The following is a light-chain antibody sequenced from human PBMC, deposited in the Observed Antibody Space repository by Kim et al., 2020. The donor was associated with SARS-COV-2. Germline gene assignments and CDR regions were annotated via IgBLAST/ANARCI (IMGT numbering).Light chain of an antibody. CDR2: AIS. Sequence: APGRDTVTITCQARQGISNHLAWFQQKPGKAPKSLIYAISSLQSDVPSKCSGSGSGTDFTLTISSLQPEDFATYYCQQYHDYPLTFGGGTKVDIK. J-gene: IGKJ4*01. CDR3: QQYHDYPLT. CDR1: QGISNH. V-gene: IGKV1-16*02.